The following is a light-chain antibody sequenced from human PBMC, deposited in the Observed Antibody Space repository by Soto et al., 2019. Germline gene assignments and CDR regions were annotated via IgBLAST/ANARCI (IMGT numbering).Light chain of an antibody. V-gene: IGKV1-5*03. J-gene: IGKJ2*01. CDR3: QHSNSYPYT. CDR2: KAS. Sequence: DIQMTQSPSTLSASVGDRVTITCRASQSISSWLAWYQQKPGKAPKLLIYKASSLESGVPSRFSGSGSGTEFTLTISSLQPDDFATYYCQHSNSYPYTFGQGTKLDIK. CDR1: QSISSW.